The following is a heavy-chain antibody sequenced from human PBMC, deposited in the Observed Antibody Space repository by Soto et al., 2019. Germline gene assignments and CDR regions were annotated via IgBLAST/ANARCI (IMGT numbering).Heavy chain of an antibody. CDR1: GFTFSSYA. CDR3: AMWGGDCSGGSCPDDAFDI. D-gene: IGHD2-15*01. V-gene: IGHV3-64*01. CDR2: ISSNGGST. J-gene: IGHJ3*02. Sequence: GGSLRLSCAASGFTFSSYAMHWVRQAPGKGLEYVSAISSNGGSTYYANSVKGRFTISRDNSKNTLYLQMGSLRAEDMAVYYCAMWGGDCSGGSCPDDAFDIWGQGTMVTVSS.